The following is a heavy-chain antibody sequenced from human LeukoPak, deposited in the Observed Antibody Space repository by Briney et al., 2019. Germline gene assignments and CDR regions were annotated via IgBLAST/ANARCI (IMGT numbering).Heavy chain of an antibody. CDR1: GGSLSGYF. CDR2: ITPSGST. V-gene: IGHV4-34*01. Sequence: SETLSLTCAVYGGSLSGYFWSWIRQPPGKGLEWIGEITPSGSTNYSPSLKSRVSISIDTSKKKLSLRLTSVTAADSAVYYCASSFYYDSRDYWGQGTLVTVSS. J-gene: IGHJ4*02. CDR3: ASSFYYDSRDY. D-gene: IGHD3-22*01.